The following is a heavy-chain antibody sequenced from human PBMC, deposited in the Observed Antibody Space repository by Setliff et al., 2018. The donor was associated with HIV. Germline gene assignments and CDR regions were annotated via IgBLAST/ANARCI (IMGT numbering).Heavy chain of an antibody. CDR2: IYTSGST. J-gene: IGHJ3*02. CDR3: ARSWYQLLLGAFDI. D-gene: IGHD2-2*01. V-gene: IGHV4-4*08. CDR1: GGSISSYY. Sequence: SETLSLTCTVSGGSISSYYWSWIRQPPGKGLEWIGYIYTSGSTNYNPSLKSRVTISVDTSKNQFSLKLSSVTAADTAVYYCARSWYQLLLGAFDIWGQGTMVTVSS.